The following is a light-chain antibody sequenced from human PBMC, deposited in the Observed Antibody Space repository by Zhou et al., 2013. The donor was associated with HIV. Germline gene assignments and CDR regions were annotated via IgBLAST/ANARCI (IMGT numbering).Light chain of an antibody. V-gene: IGKV1-5*03. CDR1: QSISSW. CDR3: QQYSLSPIT. CDR2: KAS. Sequence: DIQMTQSPSTLSASMGVRVTITCRASQSISSWLAWYHQKPGKAPKLLIYKASSLESGVPSRFSGSRSGTEFSLTISSLQPDDFATYYCQQYSLSPITFGQGTRLQI. J-gene: IGKJ5*01.